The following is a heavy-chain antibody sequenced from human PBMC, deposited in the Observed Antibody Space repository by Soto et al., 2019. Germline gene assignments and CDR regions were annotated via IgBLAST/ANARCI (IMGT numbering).Heavy chain of an antibody. V-gene: IGHV3-74*01. Sequence: PGWSLRLSCAASGFTFSSYWMHWVRQVPEKGLVWVSRINSDRSITNYADAVKGRFTISRDNVKNTLYLQMNSLRAQDTAVYECVRYTRSVVGSHSTDYWGQGPLVTVSA. J-gene: IGHJ4*02. CDR3: VRYTRSVVGSHSTDY. D-gene: IGHD3-10*01. CDR1: GFTFSSYW. CDR2: INSDRSIT.